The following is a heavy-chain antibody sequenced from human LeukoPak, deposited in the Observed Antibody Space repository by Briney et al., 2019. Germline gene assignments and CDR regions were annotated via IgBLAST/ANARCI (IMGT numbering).Heavy chain of an antibody. CDR3: ARQRGGGYWYFDL. V-gene: IGHV4-39*01. CDR2: VYYSGST. J-gene: IGHJ2*01. Sequence: SETLSLTCTVSGGSISSSSYYWGWIRQPPGKGLEWIGNVYYSGSTYYNPSLRSRVTISVDTSKNHFSLKLSSMTAADMAVYYCARQRGGGYWYFDLWGRGTLVTVSS. CDR1: GGSISSSSYY.